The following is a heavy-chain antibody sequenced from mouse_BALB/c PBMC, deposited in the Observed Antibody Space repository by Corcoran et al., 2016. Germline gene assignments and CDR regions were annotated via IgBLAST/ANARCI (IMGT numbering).Heavy chain of an antibody. Sequence: QIQLVQSGPELKKPGETVKISCKASGYTFTNSGLNWVKQAPGKGLKWMGWINTYTGEPTYADDFKGRFAFSLETSASTAYLQSNNLKNEDHETLFWARAPRHYDALEDWGQGASVTVSS. J-gene: IGHJ4*01. CDR1: GYTFTNSG. CDR3: ARAPRHYDALED. CDR2: INTYTGEP. V-gene: IGHV9-1*02.